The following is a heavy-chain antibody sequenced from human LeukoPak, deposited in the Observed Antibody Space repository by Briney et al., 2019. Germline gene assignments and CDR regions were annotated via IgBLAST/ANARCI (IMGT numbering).Heavy chain of an antibody. D-gene: IGHD3-3*01. CDR2: IYYSGGT. V-gene: IGHV4-39*07. CDR3: ARAPRITIFWFDP. Sequence: SETLSLTCTVSGGSISSSSYYWGWIRQPPGKGLEWIGSIYYSGGTYYNPSLKSRVTISVDTSRNQFSLKLSSVTAADTAVYYCARAPRITIFWFDPWGQGTLVTVSS. CDR1: GGSISSSSYY. J-gene: IGHJ5*02.